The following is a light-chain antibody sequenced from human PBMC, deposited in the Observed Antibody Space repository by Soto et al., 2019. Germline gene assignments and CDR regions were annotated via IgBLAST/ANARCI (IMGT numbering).Light chain of an antibody. J-gene: IGLJ2*01. CDR1: SRDIGFYNY. CDR2: EVS. V-gene: IGLV2-14*01. Sequence: QSALTQPASVSGSPGQSLTISCTGTSRDIGFYNYVSWYQKNPGKAPRLVIYEVSNRPSGVSRRFSGSKSDNTASLIISGLQAEDEAEYYCSSFTRSNTLVFGGGTKVTVL. CDR3: SSFTRSNTLV.